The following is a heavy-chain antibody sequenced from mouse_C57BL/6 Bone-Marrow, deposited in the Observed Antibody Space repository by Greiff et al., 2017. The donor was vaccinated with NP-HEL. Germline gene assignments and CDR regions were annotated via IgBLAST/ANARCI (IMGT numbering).Heavy chain of an antibody. V-gene: IGHV1-76*01. CDR2: IYPGSGNT. Sequence: QVQLQQSGAELVRPGASVKLSCKASGYTFTDYYINWVKQRPGQGLEWIARIYPGSGNTYYNEKFKGKATLTAEKSSSTAYMQLSSLTSEDSAVYFCASEILVTTVVATKYFDVWGTGTTVTVSS. CDR3: ASEILVTTVVATKYFDV. D-gene: IGHD1-1*01. J-gene: IGHJ1*03. CDR1: GYTFTDYY.